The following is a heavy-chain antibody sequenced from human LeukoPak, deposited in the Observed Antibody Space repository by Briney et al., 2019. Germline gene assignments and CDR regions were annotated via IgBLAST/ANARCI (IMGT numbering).Heavy chain of an antibody. CDR3: AKDRGYSVYDSTDY. Sequence: PGGSLRLSCAASGFFFDKFAMSWVRQAPGKGLEWVSSISASGERTDYPDSVKGRFTISRDNSRNTLYLQLNSLRAEDTAGYYCAKDRGYSVYDSTDYWGQGTLVTVSS. CDR2: ISASGERT. V-gene: IGHV3-23*01. D-gene: IGHD5/OR15-5a*01. CDR1: GFFFDKFA. J-gene: IGHJ4*02.